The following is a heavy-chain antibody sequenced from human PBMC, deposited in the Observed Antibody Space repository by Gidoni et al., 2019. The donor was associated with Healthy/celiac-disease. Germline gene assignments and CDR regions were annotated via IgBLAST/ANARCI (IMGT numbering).Heavy chain of an antibody. CDR3: ARDLGYDILTGPQYYFDY. D-gene: IGHD3-9*01. CDR2: IKQDGSEK. CDR1: GSTCSSYW. V-gene: IGHV3-7*01. Sequence: EVQLVEAGGGLVQHGGYLRLAGAASGSTCSSYWRSWVRQAPGKGLEWVANIKQDGSEKYYVASVKGRFTISRHNAKNSLYLQMNSLRAEDTAVYYCARDLGYDILTGPQYYFDYWGQGTLVTVSS. J-gene: IGHJ4*02.